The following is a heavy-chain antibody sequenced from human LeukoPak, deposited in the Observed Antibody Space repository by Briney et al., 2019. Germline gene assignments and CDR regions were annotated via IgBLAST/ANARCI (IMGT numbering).Heavy chain of an antibody. CDR3: ASIIVVVPAAIGTDAFDI. Sequence: PGGSLRLSCAASGFTFSSYSMNWVRQAPGKGLEWVSYISSSSSTIYYADSVKGRFTISRDNAENSLYLQMNSLRAEDTAVYYCASIIVVVPAAIGTDAFDIWGQGTMVTVSS. D-gene: IGHD2-2*01. CDR1: GFTFSSYS. V-gene: IGHV3-48*01. J-gene: IGHJ3*02. CDR2: ISSSSSTI.